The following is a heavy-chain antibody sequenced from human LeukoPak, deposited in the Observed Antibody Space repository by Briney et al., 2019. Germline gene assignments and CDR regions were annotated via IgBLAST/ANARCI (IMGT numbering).Heavy chain of an antibody. CDR3: ARLGGGKSFDF. Sequence: SETLSLTCAVSGGSISTSGFYWGWIRQPPGTGLEWIGSVYHGGSTYYNSSLKSRVTISVDTSKNQFSLKLSSVTAADSAVYYCARLGGGKSFDFWGQGTLVTVSS. V-gene: IGHV4-39*01. CDR2: VYHGGST. CDR1: GGSISTSGFY. D-gene: IGHD3-16*01. J-gene: IGHJ4*02.